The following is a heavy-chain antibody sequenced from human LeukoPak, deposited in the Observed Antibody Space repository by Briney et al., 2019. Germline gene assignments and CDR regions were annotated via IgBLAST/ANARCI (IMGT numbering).Heavy chain of an antibody. CDR3: ATRIVGAVDSDY. CDR1: GVSISSSNSY. J-gene: IGHJ4*02. V-gene: IGHV4-39*01. D-gene: IGHD1-26*01. CDR2: IYYSGST. Sequence: SETLSLTCTVSGVSISSSNSYWGWIRQPPGKGLEWIGSIYYSGSTYYNPSLKSRVTISVDTSKNQFSLKLSSVTAADTAVYYCATRIVGAVDSDYWGQGTLVTVSS.